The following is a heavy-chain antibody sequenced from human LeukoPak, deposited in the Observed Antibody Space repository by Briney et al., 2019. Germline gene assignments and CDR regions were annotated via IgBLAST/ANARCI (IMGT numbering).Heavy chain of an antibody. CDR2: ISAYNGNT. Sequence: ASVKVSCKASGYTFTSYAMNWVRQAPGQGLEWMGWISAYNGNTNYSQKLQGRVTMTTDTSTSTAYMELRSLRSDDTAVYYCAREYRSSWYETHYYMDVWGKGTTVTVSS. D-gene: IGHD6-13*01. J-gene: IGHJ6*03. CDR3: AREYRSSWYETHYYMDV. CDR1: GYTFTSYA. V-gene: IGHV1-18*01.